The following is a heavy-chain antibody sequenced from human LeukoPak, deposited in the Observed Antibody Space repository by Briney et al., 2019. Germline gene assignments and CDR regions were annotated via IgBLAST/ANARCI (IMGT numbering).Heavy chain of an antibody. CDR1: GFTFSSYG. CDR2: ISYDGSNK. Sequence: PGRSLRLSCAASGFTFSSYGMHWVRQAPGKGLEWVAVISYDGSNKYYADSVKGRFTISRDNSKNTLYLQMNSLRAEDTAVYYCAKGVAVAGTVSTPLDWGQGTLVTVSS. D-gene: IGHD6-19*01. V-gene: IGHV3-30*18. J-gene: IGHJ4*02. CDR3: AKGVAVAGTVSTPLD.